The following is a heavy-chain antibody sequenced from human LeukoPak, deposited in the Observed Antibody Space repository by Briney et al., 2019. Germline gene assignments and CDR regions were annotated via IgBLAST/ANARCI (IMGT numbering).Heavy chain of an antibody. CDR3: ARGLPGRGFDY. CDR1: GGSISSSSYY. D-gene: IGHD1-20*01. J-gene: IGHJ4*02. V-gene: IGHV4-39*01. CDR2: IYYSGST. Sequence: SETLSLTCTVSGGSISSSSYYWGWIRQPPGKGLEWIGSIYYSGSTYYNPSLKSRVTISVDTSKNQFSLKLSSVTAADTAVYYCARGLPGRGFDYWGQGTLVTVSS.